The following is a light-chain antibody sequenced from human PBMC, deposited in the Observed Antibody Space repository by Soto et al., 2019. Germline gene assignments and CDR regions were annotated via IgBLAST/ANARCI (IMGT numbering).Light chain of an antibody. Sequence: PGERATLSCRASQSVSSSYLAWYQQKPGQAPRLLIYGASSRATGIPDRFSGSGSGTDFTLTISRLEPEDFAVYYCQQYGSSPSTFGQGTKVDIK. CDR1: QSVSSSY. CDR2: GAS. V-gene: IGKV3-20*01. CDR3: QQYGSSPST. J-gene: IGKJ1*01.